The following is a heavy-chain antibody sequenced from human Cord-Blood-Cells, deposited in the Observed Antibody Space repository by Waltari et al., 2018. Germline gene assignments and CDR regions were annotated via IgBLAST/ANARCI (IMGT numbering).Heavy chain of an antibody. D-gene: IGHD2-2*01. CDR3: AKEDCSSTSCYYYGMDV. Sequence: EVQLLESGGGLVQPGGSLRLSCAASGFTFSSYAMSWVRQAPGTGLEWVSAISGSGGSTYYADSVKGRFTISRDNSKNTLYLQMNSLRAEDTAVYYCAKEDCSSTSCYYYGMDVWGQGTTVTVSS. J-gene: IGHJ6*02. CDR1: GFTFSSYA. CDR2: ISGSGGST. V-gene: IGHV3-23*01.